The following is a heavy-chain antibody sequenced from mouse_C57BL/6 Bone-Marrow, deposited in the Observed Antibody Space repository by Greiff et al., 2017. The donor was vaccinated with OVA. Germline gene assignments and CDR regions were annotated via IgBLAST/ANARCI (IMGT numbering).Heavy chain of an antibody. CDR3: ATLRRGFDY. Sequence: GQLPKPAAELVKPGASVKLSCKASGYTFTSYWMHWVKQRPGQGLEWIGMIHPNSGSTNYNEKFKSKATLTVDKSSSTAYMQLSSLTSEDSAVYYCATLRRGFDYWGQGTTLTVSS. D-gene: IGHD2-12*01. CDR1: GYTFTSYW. V-gene: IGHV1-64*01. J-gene: IGHJ2*01. CDR2: IHPNSGST.